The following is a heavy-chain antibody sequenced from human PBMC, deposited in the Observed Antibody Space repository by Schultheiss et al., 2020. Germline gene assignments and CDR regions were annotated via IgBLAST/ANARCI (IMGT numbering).Heavy chain of an antibody. V-gene: IGHV4-59*12. Sequence: SETLSLTCTVSGSSISSNYWSWIRQPPGKGLEWIGYIYYSGSTNYNPSLKSRVTISVDTSNNQFSLKLSSVTAVDTAVYYCARNSLGSSAYDYWGQGTLVTVSS. D-gene: IGHD3-22*01. CDR2: IYYSGST. CDR1: GSSISSNY. J-gene: IGHJ4*02. CDR3: ARNSLGSSAYDY.